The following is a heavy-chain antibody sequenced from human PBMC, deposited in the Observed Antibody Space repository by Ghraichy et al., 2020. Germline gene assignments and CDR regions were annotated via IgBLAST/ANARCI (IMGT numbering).Heavy chain of an antibody. D-gene: IGHD6-19*01. CDR3: AKGQAVAGY. Sequence: GGSLRLSCAASGFTFTIYAMSWVRQAPGKGLEWVSAISDSGGSTYYADSVKGRFTISRDNSKNTLYLQMNSLRAEDTAVYYCAKGQAVAGYWGQGTLVTVSS. J-gene: IGHJ4*02. V-gene: IGHV3-23*01. CDR2: ISDSGGST. CDR1: GFTFTIYA.